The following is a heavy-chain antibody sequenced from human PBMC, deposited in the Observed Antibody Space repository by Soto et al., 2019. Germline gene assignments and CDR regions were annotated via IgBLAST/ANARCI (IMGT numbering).Heavy chain of an antibody. Sequence: EVQLVESRGGLVQPGGSLRLACAASGFTFSNYDMHWVRQATGKGLEWVSAIGTAGDTYYPGSVKGRFTISRENAKNSLHLQMNSRRAEDTAVYYCARGRPATAIRDGFDYCSQGTLVTVSS. D-gene: IGHD2-2*02. CDR1: GFTFSNYD. J-gene: IGHJ4*02. V-gene: IGHV3-13*01. CDR2: IGTAGDT. CDR3: ARGRPATAIRDGFDY.